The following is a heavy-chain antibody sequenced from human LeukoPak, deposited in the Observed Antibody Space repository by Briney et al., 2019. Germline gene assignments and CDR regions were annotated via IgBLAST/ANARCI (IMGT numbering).Heavy chain of an antibody. J-gene: IGHJ6*03. CDR2: INHSGST. CDR1: GGSFSGYY. CDR3: ARAAGGDAVYYYGSGRRYYSYYMDV. D-gene: IGHD3-10*01. V-gene: IGHV4-34*01. Sequence: PSETLSLTCAVYGGSFSGYYWSWIRQPPGKGLEWIGEINHSGSTNYNPSLKSRVTISVDTSKNQFSLKLSSVTAADTAVYYCARAAGGDAVYYYGSGRRYYSYYMDVWGKGTTVTIS.